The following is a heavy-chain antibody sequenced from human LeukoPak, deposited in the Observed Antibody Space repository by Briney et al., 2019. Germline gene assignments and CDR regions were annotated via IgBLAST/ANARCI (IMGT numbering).Heavy chain of an antibody. J-gene: IGHJ6*03. CDR2: ISGSGGST. CDR3: AKSRYYYYYMDV. D-gene: IGHD6-13*01. Sequence: PGGSLRLSCAASGFTFNSYAMSWVRQAPGKGLEWVSAISGSGGSTYYADSVKGRFTISRDNSKNTLYLQMNSLRAEDTAVYYCAKSRYYYYYMDVWGKGTTVTVSS. CDR1: GFTFNSYA. V-gene: IGHV3-23*01.